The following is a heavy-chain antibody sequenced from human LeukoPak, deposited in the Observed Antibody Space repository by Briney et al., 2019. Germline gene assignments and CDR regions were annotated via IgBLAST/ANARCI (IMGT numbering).Heavy chain of an antibody. Sequence: GGSLRLSCAASGFTFSSYWMHWVRQAPGKGLVWVSRINTDGRSITYADSVKGRFTISRDNAKNTLYLQMNSLRADDTAVYYCARDGGSSWYFDYWGQGTLATVSS. J-gene: IGHJ4*02. CDR3: ARDGGSSWYFDY. V-gene: IGHV3-74*01. CDR1: GFTFSSYW. CDR2: INTDGRSI. D-gene: IGHD6-13*01.